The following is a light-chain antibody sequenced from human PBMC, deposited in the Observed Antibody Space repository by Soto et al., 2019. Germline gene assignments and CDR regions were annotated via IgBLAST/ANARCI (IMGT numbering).Light chain of an antibody. CDR3: QQYNSYPMT. J-gene: IGKJ1*01. V-gene: IGKV1-5*01. CDR2: HAS. CDR1: QSISSY. Sequence: MLQSPFSLSVSVGDRVTLTCRARQSISSYLNWYQQKPGKAPKLLIYHASSLESGVPSRFSGSGSGTEFTLTISSLQPDDFATYYCQQYNSYPMTFGQGTKVDIK.